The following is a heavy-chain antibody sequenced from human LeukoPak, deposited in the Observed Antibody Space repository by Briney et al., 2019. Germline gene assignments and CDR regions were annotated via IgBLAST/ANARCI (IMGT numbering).Heavy chain of an antibody. J-gene: IGHJ4*02. D-gene: IGHD5-18*01. CDR1: GFTFSSYS. CDR2: ISSSSSTI. V-gene: IGHV3-48*01. CDR3: ARGSGGYSYGPDC. Sequence: GGSLRLSCAASGFTFSSYSMNWVRQAPGKGLEWVSYISSSSSTIYYADSVKGRFTISRDNAKNSLYLQMNSLRAEDTAVYYCARGSGGYSYGPDCWGQGTLVTVSS.